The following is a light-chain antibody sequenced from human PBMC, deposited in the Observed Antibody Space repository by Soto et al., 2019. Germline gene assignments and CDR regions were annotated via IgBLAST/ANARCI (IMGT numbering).Light chain of an antibody. J-gene: IGKJ2*01. CDR1: QDIANW. CDR2: SAS. Sequence: DIHMTQSPSTLSASLGDRVTITCRASQDIANWLAGYQQRPGNAPELLIYSASSFQTGVPSRCSGSGSGTDFTISISSMQPDEFATYYCQQYDSYPYTFGQGTKVEIK. CDR3: QQYDSYPYT. V-gene: IGKV1-5*01.